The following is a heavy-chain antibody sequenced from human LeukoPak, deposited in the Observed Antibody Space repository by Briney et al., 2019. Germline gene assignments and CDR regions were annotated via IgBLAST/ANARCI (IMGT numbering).Heavy chain of an antibody. Sequence: PSETLSLTCAVYGGSFSGYYWSRIRQPPGKGLEWIGYIYYSGSTNYNPSLKSRVTISVDTSKNQFSLKLSSVTAADTAVYYCARLPRSPAYYDFWSGEDWYFDLWGRGTLVTVSS. D-gene: IGHD3-3*01. CDR2: IYYSGST. CDR1: GGSFSGYY. J-gene: IGHJ2*01. CDR3: ARLPRSPAYYDFWSGEDWYFDL. V-gene: IGHV4-59*08.